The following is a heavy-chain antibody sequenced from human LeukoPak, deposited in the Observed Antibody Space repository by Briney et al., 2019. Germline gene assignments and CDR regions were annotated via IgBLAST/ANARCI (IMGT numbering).Heavy chain of an antibody. CDR1: GGSISSYY. Sequence: SETLSLTCTVSGGSISSYYWSWIRQPPGKGLEWIGYIYYTGSTNYNPSLKSRVTISVDTSKNQLSLKLSSVTAADTAVYYCARHTLVAASSFDYWGQGTLVTVSS. D-gene: IGHD2-15*01. V-gene: IGHV4-59*08. J-gene: IGHJ4*02. CDR3: ARHTLVAASSFDY. CDR2: IYYTGST.